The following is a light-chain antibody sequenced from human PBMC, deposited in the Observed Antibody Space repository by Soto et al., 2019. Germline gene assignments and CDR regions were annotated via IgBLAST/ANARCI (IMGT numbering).Light chain of an antibody. CDR3: QQSHITQYS. CDR2: RAS. CDR1: QSINRA. J-gene: IGKJ2*03. Sequence: IQMTQSPSSLSASVGDRVTITCRASQSINRASHWYQHRPGEAPNLLISRASSLQSGVPSRFSGSGFGTDFTLTISSLQREDFATYYCQQSHITQYSFGQGTTVEIK. V-gene: IGKV1-39*01.